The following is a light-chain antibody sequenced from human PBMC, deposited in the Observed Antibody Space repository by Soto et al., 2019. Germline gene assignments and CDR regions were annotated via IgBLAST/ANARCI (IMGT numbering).Light chain of an antibody. CDR1: SSNMGNNY. J-gene: IGLJ3*02. CDR3: ETGDSSRSVWG. Sequence: QSVLTQPPSVSAAPGQKVTISCSGSSSNMGNNYVSWYQQLTGTDPKLLIYENNKRPSGIPDRFSGSKSGTSATLGITGLQTGDEADYYCETGDSSRSVWGFGGGTKRAVL. CDR2: ENN. V-gene: IGLV1-51*02.